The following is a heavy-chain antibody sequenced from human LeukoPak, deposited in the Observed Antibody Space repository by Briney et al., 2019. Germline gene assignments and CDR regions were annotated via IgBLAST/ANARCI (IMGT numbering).Heavy chain of an antibody. J-gene: IGHJ5*02. V-gene: IGHV4-30-4*07. CDR2: IHDSGST. Sequence: SETLSLTCSVSGDSLSSGGYSWSWIRQTPGKGLEWLAYIHDSGSTYNNPSLKTRLSISIDTSKNQFSLKLNSVSAADTAVYYCARVVAAAGNNWFDPWGQGTLVTVSS. CDR3: ARVVAAAGNNWFDP. D-gene: IGHD6-13*01. CDR1: GDSLSSGGYS.